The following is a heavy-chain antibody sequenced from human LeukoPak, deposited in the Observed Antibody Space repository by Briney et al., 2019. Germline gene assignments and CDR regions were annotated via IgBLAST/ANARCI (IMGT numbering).Heavy chain of an antibody. D-gene: IGHD3-3*01. V-gene: IGHV3-30*18. CDR1: GFTFSSYG. J-gene: IGHJ4*02. CDR2: ISYDGSNK. CDR3: AKDIGRFLEWLSINY. Sequence: PGGSLRLSCAASGFTFSSYGMHWVRQAPGKGLEWVAVISYDGSNKYYADSVKGRFTISRDNAKNSLYLQMNSLRAEDTALYYCAKDIGRFLEWLSINYWGQGTLVTVSS.